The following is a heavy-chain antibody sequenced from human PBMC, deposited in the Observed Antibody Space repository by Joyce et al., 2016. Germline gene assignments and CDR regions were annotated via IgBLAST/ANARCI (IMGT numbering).Heavy chain of an antibody. CDR3: AKDALVRDSWGFDY. V-gene: IGHV3-21*01. Sequence: EVQLVESGGGLVKPGGSLRLSCAASGFTFNFYSMNWVRQAPGKGLDGVSTISRTINDIYDADSVKGRFTISRDNAKNSLYLQMNSLGAEDTDVYYCAKDALVRDSWGFDYWGQGALVTVSS. CDR2: ISRTINDI. D-gene: IGHD6-13*01. J-gene: IGHJ4*02. CDR1: GFTFNFYS.